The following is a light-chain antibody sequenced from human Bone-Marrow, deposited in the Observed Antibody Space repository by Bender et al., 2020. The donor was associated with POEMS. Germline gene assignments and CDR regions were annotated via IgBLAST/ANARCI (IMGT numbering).Light chain of an antibody. CDR1: EADRGRKP. V-gene: IGLV1-44*01. J-gene: IGLJ2*01. CDR2: NSD. Sequence: SVGKEPPEESARSGQRGRISCSRREADRGRKPINWDEHLLGTAPKLIIYNSDQRPSGVPDRFSGSMSGTSASLAISGLHSEDEAEYYCVEWDDNLNDWVFGRGSKLTIL. CDR3: VEWDDNLNDWV.